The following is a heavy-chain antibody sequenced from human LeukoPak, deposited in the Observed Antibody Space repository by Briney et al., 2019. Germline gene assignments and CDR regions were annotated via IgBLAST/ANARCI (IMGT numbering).Heavy chain of an antibody. Sequence: VASVKVSCTASGYTFTSYYMHWVRQAPGQGLEWMGIINPSGGSTSYAQKFQGRVTMTRDMSTSTVYMELSSLRSEDTAVYYCAREALFGGFDYWGQGTLVTVSS. CDR2: INPSGGST. V-gene: IGHV1-46*01. J-gene: IGHJ4*02. CDR1: GYTFTSYY. CDR3: AREALFGGFDY. D-gene: IGHD3-3*01.